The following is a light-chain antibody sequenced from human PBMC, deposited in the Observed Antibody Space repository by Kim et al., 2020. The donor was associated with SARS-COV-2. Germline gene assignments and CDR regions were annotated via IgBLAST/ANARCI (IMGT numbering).Light chain of an antibody. CDR1: QGISDY. CDR3: QKYDNAPWT. V-gene: IGKV1-27*01. Sequence: DIQMTQSPSSLSASVGDRVTITCRASQGISDYLAWYQQKPGRVPTLLIYGASTLQSGVPSRFSGSGSGRHFTLTIDSLQPEDVATYYCQKYDNAPWTFGQGTNVDIK. J-gene: IGKJ1*01. CDR2: GAS.